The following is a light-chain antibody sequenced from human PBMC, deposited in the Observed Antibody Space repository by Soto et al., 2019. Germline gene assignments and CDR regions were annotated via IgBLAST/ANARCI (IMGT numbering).Light chain of an antibody. CDR2: GAS. V-gene: IGKV3-11*01. J-gene: IGKJ1*01. CDR1: QSISTK. CDR3: QQRSNWPPWT. Sequence: EIVMTQSPATLSVSPGERATLSCRASQSISTKLAWYQQRPGQAPRLLIYGASSRATGIPDRFSGSGSGTDFTLTISSLEPEDFAVYYCQQRSNWPPWTFGQGTKVDIK.